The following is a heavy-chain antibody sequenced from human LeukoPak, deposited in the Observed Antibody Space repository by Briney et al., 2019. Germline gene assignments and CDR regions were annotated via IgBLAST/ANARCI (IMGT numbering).Heavy chain of an antibody. V-gene: IGHV3-23*01. CDR3: ANLYGSGRYYADY. CDR2: ISGSGGST. D-gene: IGHD3-10*01. J-gene: IGHJ4*02. CDR1: GFTFIDYA. Sequence: PGGSLRLSCAASGFTFIDYAMHWVRQAPGKGLECVSSISGSGGSTYYADSVKGRFTISRDNSRDTLFLYMNSLRAEDTAVYFCANLYGSGRYYADYWGQGTLVTVSS.